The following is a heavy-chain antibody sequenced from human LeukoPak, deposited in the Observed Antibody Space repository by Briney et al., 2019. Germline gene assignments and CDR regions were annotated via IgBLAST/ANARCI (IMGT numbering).Heavy chain of an antibody. V-gene: IGHV4-59*08. CDR3: ASTYYDFWSGYYYYYMDV. CDR2: IYYSGST. CDR1: GGSISSYY. Sequence: PSETLSLTCTVSGGSISSYYWSWIRQPPGKGLEWIGYIYYSGSTYYNPSLKSRVTISVDTSKNQFSLKLSSVTAADTAVYYCASTYYDFWSGYYYYYMDVWGKGTTVTVSS. D-gene: IGHD3-3*01. J-gene: IGHJ6*03.